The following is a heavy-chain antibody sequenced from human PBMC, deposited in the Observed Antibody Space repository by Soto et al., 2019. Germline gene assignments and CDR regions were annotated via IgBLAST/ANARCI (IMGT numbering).Heavy chain of an antibody. D-gene: IGHD3-22*01. J-gene: IGHJ4*02. CDR2: IYYSGIT. Sequence: SETLSLTCTVSGGSISNDNYYWSWILQSPGKGLEWIAYIYYSGITYYNPSLKSRLTISVDPSKNQFSLKLSSVTAADTAVYFCARTQSPAPFYDASADFERWGQGTLVTVSS. CDR1: GGSISNDNYY. V-gene: IGHV4-30-4*01. CDR3: ARTQSPAPFYDASADFER.